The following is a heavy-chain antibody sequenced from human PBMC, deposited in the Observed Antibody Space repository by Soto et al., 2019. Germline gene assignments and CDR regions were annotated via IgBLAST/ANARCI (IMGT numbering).Heavy chain of an antibody. J-gene: IGHJ5*02. D-gene: IGHD3-3*01. Sequence: ASVKDSCKASGYTLTDYAMHWVRQAPGQRLEWMGWINTANGNTRYVQNLQGRVTFTRDTSASTAYMELSSLTFEDTAVYYCACQVGVVSWWFDPWGQGTLVTVSS. CDR1: GYTLTDYA. CDR3: ACQVGVVSWWFDP. CDR2: INTANGNT. V-gene: IGHV1-3*04.